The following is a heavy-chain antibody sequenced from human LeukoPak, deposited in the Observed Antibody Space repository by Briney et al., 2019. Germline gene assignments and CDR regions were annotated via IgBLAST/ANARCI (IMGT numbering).Heavy chain of an antibody. D-gene: IGHD1-1*01. V-gene: IGHV3-13*01. CDR1: GFTFSSYD. Sequence: GESLRLSCAASGFTFSSYDMHWVRQATGKGLEWVSAIGTAGDTYYPGSVKGRFTISRENAKNSLYLQMNSLRAGDTAVYYCARGAGTTYGFDYWGQGTLVTVSS. J-gene: IGHJ4*02. CDR3: ARGAGTTYGFDY. CDR2: IGTAGDT.